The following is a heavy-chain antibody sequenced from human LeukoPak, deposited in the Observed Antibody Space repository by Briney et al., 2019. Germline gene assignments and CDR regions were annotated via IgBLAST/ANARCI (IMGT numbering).Heavy chain of an antibody. J-gene: IGHJ4*02. CDR3: ARDPYYYGSGSYSGGDY. D-gene: IGHD3-10*01. Sequence: GGSLRLSCAASGFTFSSYWMHWVRQAPGKGLVWVSRINSDGSSTSYADSVKGRFTISRDNAKNTLYLQMNSLRAEDTAVYYCARDPYYYGSGSYSGGDYWGQGTLVTVSS. CDR1: GFTFSSYW. V-gene: IGHV3-74*01. CDR2: INSDGSST.